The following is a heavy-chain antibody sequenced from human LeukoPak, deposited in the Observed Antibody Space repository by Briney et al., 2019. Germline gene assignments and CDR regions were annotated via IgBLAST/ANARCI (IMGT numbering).Heavy chain of an antibody. CDR3: ARVASMVRGVISFGVYYYMDI. CDR1: GYTFTSYD. V-gene: IGHV1-8*01. Sequence: ASVKVSCKASGYTFTSYDINWVRQATGQGLEWMGWMNPNSGNTGYAQKFQGRVTMTRNTSISTAYMELSSLRSEDTAVYYCARVASMVRGVISFGVYYYMDIWGKGTTVTISS. D-gene: IGHD3-10*01. CDR2: MNPNSGNT. J-gene: IGHJ6*03.